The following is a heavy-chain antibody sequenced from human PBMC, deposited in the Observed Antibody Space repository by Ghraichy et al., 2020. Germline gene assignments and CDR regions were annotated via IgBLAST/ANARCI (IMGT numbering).Heavy chain of an antibody. V-gene: IGHV3-30-3*01. D-gene: IGHD3-22*01. CDR2: ISYDGSNK. CDR1: GFTFSSYA. Sequence: GGSLRLSCAASGFTFSSYAMHWVRQAPGKGLEWVAVISYDGSNKYYADSVKGRFTISRDNSKNTLYLQMNSLRAEDTAVYYCASGRDYDSSGYYAAPDYWGQGTLVTVSS. J-gene: IGHJ4*02. CDR3: ASGRDYDSSGYYAAPDY.